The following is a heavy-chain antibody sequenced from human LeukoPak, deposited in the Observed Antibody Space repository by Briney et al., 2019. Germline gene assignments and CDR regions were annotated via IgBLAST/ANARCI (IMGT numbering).Heavy chain of an antibody. D-gene: IGHD1-26*01. CDR1: GGSISSYY. Sequence: SETLSLTCTVSGGSISSYYWSWIRQPPGKGLEWIGYIYYSGSTNYNPSLKSRVTISVDTSKNQFSLKLSSVTAADTAVYYCARQSRTIVGAIYFDYWGQGTLVTVPS. CDR3: ARQSRTIVGAIYFDY. V-gene: IGHV4-59*08. CDR2: IYYSGST. J-gene: IGHJ4*02.